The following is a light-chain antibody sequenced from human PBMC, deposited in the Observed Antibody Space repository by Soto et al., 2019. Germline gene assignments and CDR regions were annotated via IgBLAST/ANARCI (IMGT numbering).Light chain of an antibody. CDR3: QQYNSYRA. V-gene: IGKV1-5*03. Sequence: DIPMTQSPSILSASVGDRVTITCRASQSIDTWLAWHQQKPGKAPKLLITKASNLENGVPSRFSGSGSGTEFTLTISSLQPDDFATYYCQQYNSYRAFGQGTKVEMK. CDR1: QSIDTW. CDR2: KAS. J-gene: IGKJ1*01.